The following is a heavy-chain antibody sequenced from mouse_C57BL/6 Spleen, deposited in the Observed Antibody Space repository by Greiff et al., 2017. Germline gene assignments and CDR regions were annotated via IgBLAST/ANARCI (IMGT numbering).Heavy chain of an antibody. CDR1: GYAFSSYW. V-gene: IGHV1-80*01. J-gene: IGHJ2*01. D-gene: IGHD2-3*01. Sequence: VQLVESGAELVKPGASVKISCKASGYAFSSYWMNWVKQRPGKGLEWIGQIYPGDGDTNYKGKFKGKATLTADKSSSTAYMQLSSLTSEDSAVYFCARYYDGYGGFDYWGQGTTLTVSS. CDR2: IYPGDGDT. CDR3: ARYYDGYGGFDY.